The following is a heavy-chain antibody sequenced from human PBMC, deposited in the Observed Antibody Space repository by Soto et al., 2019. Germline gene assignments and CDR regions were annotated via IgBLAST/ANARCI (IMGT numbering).Heavy chain of an antibody. CDR2: IDPSDSYT. Sequence: GESLKISCNGSGYSFTSYCISLVLQMPGKGLEWMWRIDPSDSYTTYSPSFQGHVTISADKSISTAYLQWSSLKASDTAMYYCATGETLGNGIVVVPASNWGQGTLVTVSS. CDR1: GYSFTSYC. CDR3: ATGETLGNGIVVVPASN. D-gene: IGHD2-21*02. V-gene: IGHV5-10-1*01. J-gene: IGHJ4*02.